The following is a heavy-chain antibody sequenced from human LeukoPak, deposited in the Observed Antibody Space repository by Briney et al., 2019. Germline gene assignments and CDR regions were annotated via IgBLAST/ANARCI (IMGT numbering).Heavy chain of an antibody. Sequence: ASVKVSCKASGYTFTGYYMHWVRQAPGQGLEWMERINPNSGGTNYAQKFQGRVTMTRDTSISTAYMELSRLRSDDTAVYYCARTTVTTNWFDPWGQGTLVTVSS. CDR1: GYTFTGYY. J-gene: IGHJ5*02. CDR2: INPNSGGT. CDR3: ARTTVTTNWFDP. V-gene: IGHV1-2*06. D-gene: IGHD4-11*01.